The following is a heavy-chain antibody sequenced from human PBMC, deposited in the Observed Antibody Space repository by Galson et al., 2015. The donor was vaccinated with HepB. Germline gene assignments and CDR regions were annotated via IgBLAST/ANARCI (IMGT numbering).Heavy chain of an antibody. D-gene: IGHD3-22*01. J-gene: IGHJ3*02. V-gene: IGHV3-30-3*01. Sequence: SLRLSCAASGFTFSSYAMHWVRQAPGKGLEWVAVISYDGSNKYYADSVKGRFTISRDNSKNTLYLQMNSLRAEDTAVYYCARDGSIDYYDSIKAFDIWGQGTMVTVSS. CDR3: ARDGSIDYYDSIKAFDI. CDR2: ISYDGSNK. CDR1: GFTFSSYA.